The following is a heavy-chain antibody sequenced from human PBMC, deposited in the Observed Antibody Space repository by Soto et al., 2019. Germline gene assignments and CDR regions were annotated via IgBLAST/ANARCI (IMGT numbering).Heavy chain of an antibody. CDR3: ARRSSMVRGVSPDWYFDL. Sequence: QVQLQESGPGLVKPSETLSLTCTVSGGSISSYYWSWIRQPPGKGLEWIGYFYYGGSTNYNPSLKSRVTISVDTTKNKFSLKLSSVTAADTAVYYCARRSSMVRGVSPDWYFDLWGRGTLVTVSS. CDR2: FYYGGST. CDR1: GGSISSYY. D-gene: IGHD3-10*01. J-gene: IGHJ2*01. V-gene: IGHV4-59*08.